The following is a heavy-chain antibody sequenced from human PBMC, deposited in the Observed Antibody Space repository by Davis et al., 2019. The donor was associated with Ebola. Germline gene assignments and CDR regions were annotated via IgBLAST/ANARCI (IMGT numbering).Heavy chain of an antibody. CDR2: ISSSSYYI. D-gene: IGHD3-22*01. CDR3: ARGGYYDSSGYSHETFDI. J-gene: IGHJ3*02. V-gene: IGHV3-21*01. CDR1: GFTFSSYA. Sequence: GESLKISCAASGFTFSSYAMNWVRQAPGKGLEWVSSISSSSYYIYYADSLKGRFTISRDNAKNSLYLQMNSLSAEDTAVYHCARGGYYDSSGYSHETFDIWDQGTMATVSS.